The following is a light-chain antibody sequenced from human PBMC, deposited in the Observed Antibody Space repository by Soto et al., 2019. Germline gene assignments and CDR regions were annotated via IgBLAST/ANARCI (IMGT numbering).Light chain of an antibody. CDR1: SSDVGSHKS. V-gene: IGLV2-18*02. CDR3: SAYIASITSHV. Sequence: QSALTQPPSVSGSPGQSVTISCSGSSSDVGSHKSVSWYKQAPGTSPKLIIFEVNNRPSGVPDRFSESKSRNTTSLTISGLHPEDEADYYCSAYIASITSHVFGTGTKVTVL. J-gene: IGLJ1*01. CDR2: EVN.